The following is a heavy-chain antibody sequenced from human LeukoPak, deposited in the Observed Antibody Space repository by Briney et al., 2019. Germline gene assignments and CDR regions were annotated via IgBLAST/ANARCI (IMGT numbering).Heavy chain of an antibody. CDR2: IYSGGST. V-gene: IGHV3-53*01. CDR3: ARGGGAHCGGDCFRAFDI. Sequence: GESLRLSCAISGFTVSNNYMSWVRQPPGKGLEWVSVIYSGGSTYYADSVKGRFTISRDTSKNTLYLQMNSLRAEDTAVYYCARGGGAHCGGDCFRAFDIWGQGTMVTVSP. CDR1: GFTVSNNY. J-gene: IGHJ3*02. D-gene: IGHD2-21*02.